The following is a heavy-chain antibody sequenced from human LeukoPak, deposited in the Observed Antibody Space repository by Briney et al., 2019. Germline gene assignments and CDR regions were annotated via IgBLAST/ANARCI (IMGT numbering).Heavy chain of an antibody. V-gene: IGHV1-2*02. CDR1: GYTFTGYY. CDR2: INPNSGGT. CDR3: ARGLIIAAAAGDYNWFDP. D-gene: IGHD6-13*01. Sequence: GASVKVSCKASGYTFTGYYMHWVRQAPGQGLEWMGWINPNSGGTNYAQKFQGRVTMTRDTSISTAYMELSRLRSDDTAVYYCARGLIIAAAAGDYNWFDPWGQRTLVTVSS. J-gene: IGHJ5*02.